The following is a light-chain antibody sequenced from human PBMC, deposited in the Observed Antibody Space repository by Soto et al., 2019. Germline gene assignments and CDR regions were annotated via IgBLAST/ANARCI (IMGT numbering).Light chain of an antibody. CDR3: QSYYSSLIGAV. CDR2: GNS. J-gene: IGLJ2*01. V-gene: IGLV1-40*01. CDR1: SSNIGAGYD. Sequence: QSVLTQPPSVSGAPGQRVTISCTGSSSNIGAGYDVHWYQQLPGTAPKLLIYGNSNRPSGVPDRFSGSKSGTSASLAITGLQAEDEADDYCQSYYSSLIGAVFGGGTKLTVL.